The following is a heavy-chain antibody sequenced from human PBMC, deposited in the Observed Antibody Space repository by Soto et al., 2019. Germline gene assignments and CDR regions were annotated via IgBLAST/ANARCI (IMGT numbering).Heavy chain of an antibody. V-gene: IGHV3-21*01. CDR1: GFNFNSYT. Sequence: GSLRLSFAASGFNFNSYTINWVRQAPGKRLEWLSSISSSGYIFSTDSLRVRFTISRDNAKNSVYLQINSLRAEDTAVYFCARDCSGGSCYPGMDVWGQGTTVTVSS. D-gene: IGHD2-15*01. J-gene: IGHJ6*02. CDR3: ARDCSGGSCYPGMDV. CDR2: ISSSGYI.